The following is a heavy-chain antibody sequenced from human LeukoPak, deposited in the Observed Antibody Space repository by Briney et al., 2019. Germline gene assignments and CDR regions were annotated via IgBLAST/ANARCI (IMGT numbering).Heavy chain of an antibody. J-gene: IGHJ5*02. CDR2: ISGRGDST. CDR1: GFTFSNYA. V-gene: IGHV3-23*01. Sequence: GGSVRLSCAASGFTFSNYAMSWDRQAPGKGLEWVSTISGRGDSTYYAGSVKGRFTISRDNSKNTLYLEMNSLRAEDTAVYYCTRSWGSYLSGSGSYPPRFDPRGQGTLVTVSS. D-gene: IGHD3-10*01. CDR3: TRSWGSYLSGSGSYPPRFDP.